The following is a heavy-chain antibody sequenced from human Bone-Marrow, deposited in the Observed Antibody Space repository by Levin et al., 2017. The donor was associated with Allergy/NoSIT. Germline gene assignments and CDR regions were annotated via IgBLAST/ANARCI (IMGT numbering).Heavy chain of an antibody. CDR3: VRASFRTGTTGGGY. V-gene: IGHV1-18*01. CDR2: ISGYNNKT. CDR1: GYAFTSYG. Sequence: ASVKVSCKASGYAFTSYGITWVRQAPGQGLEWLGWISGYNNKTNYAPKVQGRVTMTTDTSTTTAYMELTSLRSDDTAIYYCVRASFRTGTTGGGYWGQGVLVTVSS. D-gene: IGHD1-7*01. J-gene: IGHJ4*02.